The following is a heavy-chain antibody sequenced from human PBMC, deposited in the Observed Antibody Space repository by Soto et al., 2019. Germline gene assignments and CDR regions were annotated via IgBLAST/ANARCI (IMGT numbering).Heavy chain of an antibody. CDR1: GFTFGDYA. CDR3: TRDQDIVVVPAAMPPDYYYGMDV. D-gene: IGHD2-2*01. Sequence: GGSLRLSCTASGFTFGDYAMSWFRQAPGKGLERVGFIRSKAYGGTTEYAASVKGRFTISRDDSKSIAYLQMNSLKTEDTAVYYCTRDQDIVVVPAAMPPDYYYGMDVWGQGTTVTVSS. V-gene: IGHV3-49*03. J-gene: IGHJ6*02. CDR2: IRSKAYGGTT.